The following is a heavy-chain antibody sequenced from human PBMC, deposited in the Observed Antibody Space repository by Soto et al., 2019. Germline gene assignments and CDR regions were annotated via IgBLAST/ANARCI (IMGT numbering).Heavy chain of an antibody. V-gene: IGHV1-18*01. CDR1: GYAFTTYG. Sequence: QVHLVQSGAEVKKPGASVKVSCKGSGYAFTTYGITWVRQAPGQGLEWMGWISAHNGNTNYAQKLQGRVTVTRDTSTSTAYMELSSLRSDDAAVYYWARGRYGAYWGQGALVTVSS. D-gene: IGHD3-10*01. J-gene: IGHJ4*02. CDR2: ISAHNGNT. CDR3: ARGRYGAY.